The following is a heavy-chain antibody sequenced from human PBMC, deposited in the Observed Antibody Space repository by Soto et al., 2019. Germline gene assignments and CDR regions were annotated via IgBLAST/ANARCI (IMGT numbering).Heavy chain of an antibody. D-gene: IGHD2-15*01. CDR2: ISVSGDST. J-gene: IGHJ4*02. CDR1: GFTFSTYA. CDR3: ATRHLAYCSGGTCNPCDF. Sequence: GGALRLSCAASGFTFSTYAMSSVRQAPGKGLEWVSTISVSGDSTYSADSVNGRFAVSRDNSKNTVYLQMNTLRAEDTAIYYCATRHLAYCSGGTCNPCDFWGQGTLVTVSS. V-gene: IGHV3-23*01.